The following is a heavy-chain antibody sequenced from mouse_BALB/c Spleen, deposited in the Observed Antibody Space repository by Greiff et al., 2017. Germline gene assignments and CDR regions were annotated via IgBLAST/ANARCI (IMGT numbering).Heavy chain of an antibody. CDR3: ARGGGYWYFDV. Sequence: EVMLVESGGGLVKPGGSLKLSCAASGFTFSCYAMSWVRQTPEKRLEWVASISSGGSTYYPDSVKGRFTISRDNARNTLFLQMTSLRSEDTAMYYCARGGGYWYFDVWGAGTTVTVSS. CDR2: ISSGGST. J-gene: IGHJ1*01. CDR1: GFTFSCYA. V-gene: IGHV5-6-5*01.